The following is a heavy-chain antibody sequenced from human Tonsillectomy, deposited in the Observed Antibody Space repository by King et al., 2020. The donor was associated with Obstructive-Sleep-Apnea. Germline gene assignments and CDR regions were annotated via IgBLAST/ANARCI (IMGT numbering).Heavy chain of an antibody. Sequence: VQLVESGGGLVQPGRSLRLSCAASGFTFDSYALHWVRQPPGKGLEWVSSISWNSNSIGYADSVKGRFTISRDNARNSLYLQMNSLRPDDTALYYCASVPGGILATVRWGGYFNYWGQGTLVTVSS. CDR3: ASVPGGILATVRWGGYFNY. V-gene: IGHV3-9*01. CDR2: ISWNSNSI. J-gene: IGHJ4*02. D-gene: IGHD5-12*01. CDR1: GFTFDSYA.